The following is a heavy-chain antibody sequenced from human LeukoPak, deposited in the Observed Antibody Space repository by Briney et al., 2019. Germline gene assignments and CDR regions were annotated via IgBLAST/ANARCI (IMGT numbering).Heavy chain of an antibody. CDR1: GYSISSSNW. Sequence: SETLSLTCAVSGYSISSSNWWGWIRPPPGKGLEWIGYIYYSGNTHYNPSLKSRVTMSVDTSKNQFSLKLSSVTAADTAVYYCARGDSSGYYYLDYWGQGTLVTVSS. V-gene: IGHV4-28*03. J-gene: IGHJ4*02. D-gene: IGHD3-22*01. CDR3: ARGDSSGYYYLDY. CDR2: IYYSGNT.